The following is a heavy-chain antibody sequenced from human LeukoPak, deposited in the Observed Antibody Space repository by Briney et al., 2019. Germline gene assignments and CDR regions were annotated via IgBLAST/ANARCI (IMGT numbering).Heavy chain of an antibody. V-gene: IGHV4-59*08. D-gene: IGHD5-24*01. J-gene: IGHJ4*02. CDR3: ARMGDGYNYVFDY. CDR2: IYYSGST. CDR1: GGSISSYY. Sequence: SETLSLTCTVSGGSISSYYWSWIRQPPGKGLEWIGYIYYSGSTNYNPSLKSRVTISVDTSENQFSLKLSSVTAADTAVYYCARMGDGYNYVFDYWGQGTLVTVSS.